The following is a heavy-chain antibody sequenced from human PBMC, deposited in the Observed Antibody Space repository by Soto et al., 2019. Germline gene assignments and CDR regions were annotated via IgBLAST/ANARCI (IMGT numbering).Heavy chain of an antibody. CDR1: GFTFSSYA. J-gene: IGHJ6*02. D-gene: IGHD3-10*01. Sequence: PGGSLRISCAASGFTFSSYAMSWVRQAPGKGLEWVSAISGSGGSTYYAEYVKGRFTISRDNSKNTLYLQMNSLRAEDTAVYYCAKGMGNGELDGMDVWGQGTTVTVSS. V-gene: IGHV3-23*01. CDR3: AKGMGNGELDGMDV. CDR2: ISGSGGST.